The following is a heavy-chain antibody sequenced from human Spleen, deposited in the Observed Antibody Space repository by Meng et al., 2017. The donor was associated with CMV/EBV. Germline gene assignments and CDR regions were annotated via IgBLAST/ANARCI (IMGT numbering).Heavy chain of an antibody. J-gene: IGHJ4*02. CDR2: IIPILGIA. Sequence: SVKVSCKASGGTFSSYTISWVRQAPGQGLEWMGRIIPILGIANYAQKFQGRVTITADKSTSTAYMELSSLRSEDTAVYYCARGGGWELPNDYWGQGTLVTVSS. V-gene: IGHV1-69*02. CDR3: ARGGGWELPNDY. CDR1: GGTFSSYT. D-gene: IGHD1-26*01.